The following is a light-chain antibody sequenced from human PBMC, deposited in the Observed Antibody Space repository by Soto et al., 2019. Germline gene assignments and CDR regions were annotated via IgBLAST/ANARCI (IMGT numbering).Light chain of an antibody. J-gene: IGLJ1*01. CDR3: SSYANSVSYV. V-gene: IGLV2-8*01. Sequence: QSVLTQPPSASGSPGQSVIISCTGTSSDVGYSNSVSWYQQHPGKAPKLMIYGVSERPSGVPDRFSGSKSGNTASLTVSGLQAEDEADYYCSSYANSVSYVFGTGTKVTVL. CDR1: SSDVGYSNS. CDR2: GVS.